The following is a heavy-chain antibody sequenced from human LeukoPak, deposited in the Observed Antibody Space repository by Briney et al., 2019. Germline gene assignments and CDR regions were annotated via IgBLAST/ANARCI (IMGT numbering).Heavy chain of an antibody. J-gene: IGHJ4*02. Sequence: ASVKVSCKASGGTFSSYAINWVRQAPGQGLEWMGRIIPILGLANYAQKFQGRVTITADKSTSTAYMELSSLRSEDTAVYYCARVVGALGDYFDSWGQGSLVTVSS. V-gene: IGHV1-69*04. CDR1: GGTFSSYA. CDR2: IIPILGLA. D-gene: IGHD1-26*01. CDR3: ARVVGALGDYFDS.